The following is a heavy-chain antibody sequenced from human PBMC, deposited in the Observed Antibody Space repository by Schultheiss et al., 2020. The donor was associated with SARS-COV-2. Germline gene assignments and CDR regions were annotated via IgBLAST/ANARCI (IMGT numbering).Heavy chain of an antibody. J-gene: IGHJ6*02. D-gene: IGHD2-2*01. Sequence: GESLKISCAASGFTFSSYWMSWVRQAPGKGLEWVANIKQDGSEKYYVDSVKGRFTISRDNAKNSLYLQMNSLRAEDTAVYYCARDPVGYCSSTSCYPYYYYYYGMDVWGQGTTVTVSS. V-gene: IGHV3-7*01. CDR1: GFTFSSYW. CDR2: IKQDGSEK. CDR3: ARDPVGYCSSTSCYPYYYYYYGMDV.